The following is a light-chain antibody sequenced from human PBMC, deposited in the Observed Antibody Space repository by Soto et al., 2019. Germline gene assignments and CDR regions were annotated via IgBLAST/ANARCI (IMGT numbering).Light chain of an antibody. J-gene: IGKJ1*01. Sequence: EIVMTQSPATLSVSPGERATLSCRASQSVSSNLAWYHLKPGQAPRLLIYGASTRASGIPARFSGSGSGTEFTLTIRSLQSEDFAVYYCQQYNNWPVTFGQGTKVEIK. CDR2: GAS. CDR3: QQYNNWPVT. CDR1: QSVSSN. V-gene: IGKV3-15*01.